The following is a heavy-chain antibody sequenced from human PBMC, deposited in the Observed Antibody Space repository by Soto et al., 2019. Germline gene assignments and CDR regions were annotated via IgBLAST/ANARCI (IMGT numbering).Heavy chain of an antibody. CDR1: GFTLSSYW. V-gene: IGHV3-7*01. D-gene: IGHD3-10*01. J-gene: IGHJ4*02. CDR2: IKQDGSEI. CDR3: ARSTMVRGVIIND. Sequence: EVQLVECGGGLVQPGESLRLSCAASGFTLSSYWMSWVRQAPGKGLEWVANIKQDGSEIFYVDSVKGRFTISRDNAKNSLYLQLNSLRAEDTAVYYCARSTMVRGVIINDWGQGTLVTVSS.